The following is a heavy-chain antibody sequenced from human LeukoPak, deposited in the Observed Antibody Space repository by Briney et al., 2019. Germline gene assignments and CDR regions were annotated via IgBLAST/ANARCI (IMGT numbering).Heavy chain of an antibody. D-gene: IGHD4-17*01. J-gene: IGHJ4*02. V-gene: IGHV1-46*01. Sequence: ASVKVSCKTSGYTFTRYYVHWVRQAPGQGLEWMAIINPGGGTTSYAQKFQGRVTMTRDTSTSTVYMELSSLRSEDTAVYYCARDSYDDYYFDYWGRGTLVTVSS. CDR2: INPGGGTT. CDR1: GYTFTRYY. CDR3: ARDSYDDYYFDY.